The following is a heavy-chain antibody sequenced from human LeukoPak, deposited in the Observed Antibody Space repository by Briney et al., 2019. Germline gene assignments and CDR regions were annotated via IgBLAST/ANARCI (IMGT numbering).Heavy chain of an antibody. CDR1: GGSFSGYY. CDR2: INHSGST. Sequence: SGTLSLTCAVYGGSFSGYYWSWIRQPPGKGLEWIGEINHSGSTNYNPSLKSRVTISVDTSKNQFSLKLSSVTAADTAVYYCARGGYDFWSGRLYYYYYMDVWGKGTTVTVSS. CDR3: ARGGYDFWSGRLYYYYYMDV. V-gene: IGHV4-34*01. J-gene: IGHJ6*03. D-gene: IGHD3-3*01.